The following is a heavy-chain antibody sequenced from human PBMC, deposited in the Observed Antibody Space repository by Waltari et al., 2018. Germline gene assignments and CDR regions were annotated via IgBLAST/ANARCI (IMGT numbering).Heavy chain of an antibody. Sequence: EEQLVASGGGVVRPGGFLRLSCAPSGFPFDHLSMAWVRQAPGKGLEWVSGINWDGSSTGYADSVKGRFTISRDNAKNSLHLHVNSLTAEDTAFYYCARVNSNYVNWFDPWGQGTLVIVSS. CDR2: INWDGSST. CDR1: GFPFDHLS. CDR3: ARVNSNYVNWFDP. J-gene: IGHJ5*02. V-gene: IGHV3-20*04. D-gene: IGHD4-4*01.